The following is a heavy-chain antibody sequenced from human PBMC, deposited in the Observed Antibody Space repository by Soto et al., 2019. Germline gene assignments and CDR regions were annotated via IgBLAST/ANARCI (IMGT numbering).Heavy chain of an antibody. J-gene: IGHJ3*01. CDR3: AKDRGIIVKAGDAFDV. CDR1: GFTLSMSA. CDR2: ISDSGDRT. Sequence: EVQLMESGGGLVQPGGSLRLSCASSGFTLSMSAVNWVRQAPGKGLEWVSYISDSGDRTYYADSVKGRFTISRDRSKNTVSLQMESLRAEDTAVYYCAKDRGIIVKAGDAFDVWGQGTKVTVSS. D-gene: IGHD3-16*02. V-gene: IGHV3-23*01.